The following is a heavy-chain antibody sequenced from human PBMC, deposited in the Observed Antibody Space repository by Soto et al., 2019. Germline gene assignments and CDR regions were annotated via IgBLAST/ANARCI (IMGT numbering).Heavy chain of an antibody. V-gene: IGHV1-69*13. J-gene: IGHJ4*02. Sequence: SVKVSCKASGGTFSSYAISWVRQAPGQGLEWMGGIIPIFGTANYAQKFQGRVTMTADESTSTAYTELSTLRSEDTAVYYCVIPAKRWLHTILGDYLGYRGQGTLVHVSS. CDR2: IIPIFGTA. CDR1: GGTFSSYA. CDR3: VIPAKRWLHTILGDYLGY. D-gene: IGHD2-2*01.